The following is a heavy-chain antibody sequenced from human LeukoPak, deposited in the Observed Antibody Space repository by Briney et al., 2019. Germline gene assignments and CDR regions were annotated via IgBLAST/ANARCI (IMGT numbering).Heavy chain of an antibody. V-gene: IGHV3-23*01. CDR1: GFSFSTYA. Sequence: GGSLRLSCAASGFSFSTYAMSWVRQAPGKGLEWVSGISGSGGSTYYADSVKGRFTISRDNSKNTLYLQMNSLRAEDTALYYCASDILTGYYSAYFDYWGQGTLVTVSS. CDR2: ISGSGGST. J-gene: IGHJ4*02. D-gene: IGHD3-9*01. CDR3: ASDILTGYYSAYFDY.